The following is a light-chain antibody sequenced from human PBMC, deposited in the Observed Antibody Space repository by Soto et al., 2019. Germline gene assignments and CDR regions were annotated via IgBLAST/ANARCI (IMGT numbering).Light chain of an antibody. V-gene: IGKV1-39*01. CDR3: QQSYSTPRT. CDR1: QSISSY. Sequence: DIQMTQSPSSLSASVGDRVTITCRAGQSISSYLNWYQQKPGKAPKLLIYAASNLQSGVPSRFSGSGSGTDFTLTISSLQPEDFATYYCQQSYSTPRTFGQGTKVEIK. CDR2: AAS. J-gene: IGKJ1*01.